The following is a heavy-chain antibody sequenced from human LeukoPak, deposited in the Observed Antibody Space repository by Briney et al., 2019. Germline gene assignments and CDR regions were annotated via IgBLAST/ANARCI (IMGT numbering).Heavy chain of an antibody. CDR3: AKDPRRYSRTGGYFEY. CDR2: ISYDGSNK. D-gene: IGHD6-13*01. J-gene: IGHJ4*02. V-gene: IGHV3-30*18. Sequence: GGSLRLSCAASGFTFSSYSMNWVRQAPGKGLEWVALISYDGSNKYYADSVKGRFTISRDNSKNTLYLQVNSLRAEDTAVYYCAKDPRRYSRTGGYFEYWGRGTLVTVSS. CDR1: GFTFSSYS.